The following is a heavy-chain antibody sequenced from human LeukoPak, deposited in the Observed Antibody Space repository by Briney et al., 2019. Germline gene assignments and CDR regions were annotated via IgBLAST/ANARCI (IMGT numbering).Heavy chain of an antibody. J-gene: IGHJ6*02. V-gene: IGHV3-23*01. CDR3: ARNQQLGGHSYYYYGMDV. CDR2: ISGGGVTT. CDR1: GFTLSTNA. D-gene: IGHD3-16*01. Sequence: SGGSLRLSCLTSGFTLSTNALTWARQAPGKGLEWVSGISGGGVTTYYADSVKGRFTISRDNSKNTLYLQMNSLRADDTAIYYCARNQQLGGHSYYYYGMDVWGQGTTVTVSS.